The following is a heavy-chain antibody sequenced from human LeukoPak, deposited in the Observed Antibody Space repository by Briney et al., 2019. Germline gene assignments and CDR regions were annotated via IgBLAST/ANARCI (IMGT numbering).Heavy chain of an antibody. Sequence: SETLSLTCTVSGYSISSGYYWGWIRQPPGKGLEWIGSIYHSGSTYYNPSLKSRVTISVDTSKNQFSLKLSSVTAADTAVYYCARDRVVVVAATRRRYFDYWGQGTLVTVSS. V-gene: IGHV4-38-2*02. CDR3: ARDRVVVVAATRRRYFDY. J-gene: IGHJ4*02. CDR1: GYSISSGYY. D-gene: IGHD2-15*01. CDR2: IYHSGST.